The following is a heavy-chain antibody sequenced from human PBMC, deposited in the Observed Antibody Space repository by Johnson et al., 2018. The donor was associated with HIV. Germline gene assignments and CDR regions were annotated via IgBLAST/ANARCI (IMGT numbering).Heavy chain of an antibody. Sequence: VQLVESGGGVVQPGRSLRLSCAASGFTFSSYGMHWVRQAPGKGLEWVSYISSSGSTIYYADSVKGRFTISRDNAKNSLYLQMNSLRAEDTAVYYCAKGSVAVLDAFDIWGQGTMVTVSS. V-gene: IGHV3-48*04. CDR3: AKGSVAVLDAFDI. J-gene: IGHJ3*02. CDR1: GFTFSSYG. CDR2: ISSSGSTI. D-gene: IGHD4-23*01.